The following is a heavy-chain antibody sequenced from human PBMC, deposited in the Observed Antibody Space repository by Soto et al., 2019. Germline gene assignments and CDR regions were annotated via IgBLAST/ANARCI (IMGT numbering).Heavy chain of an antibody. V-gene: IGHV4-39*01. CDR2: VFYTGTT. CDR3: GTSTRLHSDWFDP. CDR1: GGSITSSVSY. Sequence: SETLSLTCIVSGGSITSSVSYWGWIRQPPGKGLEWIGNVFYTGTTYYSPSLKSRVTISLDTSKNQFSLKLSSVTATDTAVYYCGTSTRLHSDWFDPWGQGTLVTVSS. D-gene: IGHD2-2*01. J-gene: IGHJ5*01.